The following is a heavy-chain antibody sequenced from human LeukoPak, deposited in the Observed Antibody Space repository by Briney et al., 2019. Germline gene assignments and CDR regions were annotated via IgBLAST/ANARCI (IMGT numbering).Heavy chain of an antibody. CDR1: GFTFSSYG. CDR3: ARVIAVAGPDYFDY. CDR2: ISSSSTYI. J-gene: IGHJ4*02. Sequence: GGSLRLSCAASGFTFSSYGMNWVRQAPGKGLEWVSCISSSSTYIYYADSVKGRFTISRDNAKNSLYLQMNSLRAEDTAVYYCARVIAVAGPDYFDYWGQGTLVTVSS. D-gene: IGHD6-19*01. V-gene: IGHV3-21*04.